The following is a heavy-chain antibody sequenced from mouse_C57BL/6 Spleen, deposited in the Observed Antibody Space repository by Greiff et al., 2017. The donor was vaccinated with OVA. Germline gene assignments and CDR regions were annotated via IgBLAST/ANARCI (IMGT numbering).Heavy chain of an antibody. Sequence: VKLQESGPELVQPGASVKISCKASGYAFSSSWMNWVKQRPGKGLEWIGRIYPGDGDTNYNGKFKGKATLTADKSSSTAYMQLSSLTSEDSAVYFCARHQFAYWGQGTLVTVSA. J-gene: IGHJ3*01. CDR2: IYPGDGDT. CDR3: ARHQFAY. V-gene: IGHV1-82*01. CDR1: GYAFSSSW.